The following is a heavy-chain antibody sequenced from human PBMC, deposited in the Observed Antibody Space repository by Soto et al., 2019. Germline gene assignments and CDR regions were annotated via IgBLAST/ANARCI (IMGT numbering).Heavy chain of an antibody. D-gene: IGHD5-12*01. J-gene: IGHJ4*02. CDR1: GYTFTKYG. V-gene: IGHV1-18*01. CDR3: AMETSAYDFGLFDF. CDR2: TSADNDNT. Sequence: VQLVQSGGEVRKPGASVTVSCRASGYTFTKYGISWVRQAPGQGLEWMGWTSADNDNTNYAQNLPGRVTITTDTSTSTASMQLRSLRSDDTAVYFCAMETSAYDFGLFDFSGQGTLVTVSS.